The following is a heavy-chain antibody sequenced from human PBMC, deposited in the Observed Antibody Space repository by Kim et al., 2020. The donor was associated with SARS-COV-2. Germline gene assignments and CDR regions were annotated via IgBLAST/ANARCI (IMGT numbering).Heavy chain of an antibody. J-gene: IGHJ6*02. CDR2: ISYDGSNK. CDR3: AKDLRYFDWPLLLAGDNYYYYYGMDV. Sequence: GGSLRLSCAASGFTFSSYGMHWVRQAPGKGLEWVAVISYDGSNKYYADSVKGRFTISRDNSKNTLYLQMNSLRAEDTAVYYCAKDLRYFDWPLLLAGDNYYYYYGMDVWGQGTTVTVSS. V-gene: IGHV3-30*18. CDR1: GFTFSSYG. D-gene: IGHD3-9*01.